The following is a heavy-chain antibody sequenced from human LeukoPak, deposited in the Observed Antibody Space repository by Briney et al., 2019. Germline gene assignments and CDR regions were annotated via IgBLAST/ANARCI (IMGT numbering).Heavy chain of an antibody. CDR1: GDSISSGGYY. V-gene: IGHV4-30-4*08. J-gene: IGHJ5*02. CDR3: ARVRRPAGWFDP. D-gene: IGHD2-2*01. Sequence: SETLSLTCTVSGDSISSGGYYWSWIRQQPGKGLEWIGNIYYSGSTYYNPSLKSRVIISVDTSKNQFSLKLTSVTAADTAVYYCARVRRPAGWFDPWGQGTLVTVSS. CDR2: IYYSGST.